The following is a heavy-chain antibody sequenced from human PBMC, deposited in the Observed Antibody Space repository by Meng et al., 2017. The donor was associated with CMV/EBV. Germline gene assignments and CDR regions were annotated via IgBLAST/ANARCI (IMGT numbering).Heavy chain of an antibody. V-gene: IGHV3-15*01. D-gene: IGHD3-22*01. CDR2: IKSKTDGGTT. CDR1: AW. Sequence: AWMGWVRQAPGKGLEWVGRIKSKTDGGTTDYAAPVKGRFTISRDDSKNTLYLQMNSLKTEDTAVYYCTTDSLWGYYYDSSGYYRVDYWGQGTLVTVSS. J-gene: IGHJ4*02. CDR3: TTDSLWGYYYDSSGYYRVDY.